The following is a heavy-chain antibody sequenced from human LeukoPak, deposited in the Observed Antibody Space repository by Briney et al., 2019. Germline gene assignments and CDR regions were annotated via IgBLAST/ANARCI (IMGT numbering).Heavy chain of an antibody. CDR2: ISYDGSNK. CDR3: AREAITMVRGVIRHFDY. D-gene: IGHD3-10*01. J-gene: IGHJ4*02. Sequence: PGGSLRLSCAASGFTFSSYAMHWVRQAPGEGLEWVAVISYDGSNKYYADSVKGRFTISRDNSKNTLYLQMNSLRAEDTAVYYCAREAITMVRGVIRHFDYWGQGTLVTVSS. V-gene: IGHV3-30*04. CDR1: GFTFSSYA.